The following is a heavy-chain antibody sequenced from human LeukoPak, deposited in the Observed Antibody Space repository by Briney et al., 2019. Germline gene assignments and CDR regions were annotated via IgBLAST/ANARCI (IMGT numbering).Heavy chain of an antibody. CDR3: AKDGAWLRFDD. V-gene: IGHV3-23*01. CDR1: GFPLSSHG. Sequence: GGSLRLSCAGSGFPLSSHGMNWVRQAPGKGLEWISGISPGGGPTYYADSVKGRFTISRDDSKNTLYLQMKNLRAEDTAVYYCAKDGAWLRFDDWGQGILVTVSS. J-gene: IGHJ4*02. CDR2: ISPGGGPT. D-gene: IGHD5-12*01.